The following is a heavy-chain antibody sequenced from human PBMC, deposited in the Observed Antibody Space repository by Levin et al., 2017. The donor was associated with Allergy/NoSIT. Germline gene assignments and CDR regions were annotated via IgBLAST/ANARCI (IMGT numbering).Heavy chain of an antibody. CDR2: ISYDGSNK. CDR3: ARDLGDSYGLHPDY. V-gene: IGHV3-30-3*01. J-gene: IGHJ4*02. Sequence: GGSLRLSCAASGFTFSSYAMHWVRQAPGKGLEWVAVISYDGSNKYYADSVKGRFTISRDNSKNTLYLQMNSLRAEDTAVYYCARDLGDSYGLHPDYWGQGTLVTVSS. CDR1: GFTFSSYA. D-gene: IGHD5-18*01.